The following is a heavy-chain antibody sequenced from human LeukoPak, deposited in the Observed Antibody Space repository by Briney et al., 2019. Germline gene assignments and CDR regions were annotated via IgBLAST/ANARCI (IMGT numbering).Heavy chain of an antibody. CDR3: AKDPDYL. J-gene: IGHJ5*02. Sequence: GGSLRLSCAASGFTFSSYAMHWVRQAPGKGLEWVAVISYDGSNKYYADSVKGRFTISRDNSKNTLYLQMNSLRAEDTAVYYCAKDPDYLWGQGTLVTVSS. CDR2: ISYDGSNK. D-gene: IGHD1-14*01. V-gene: IGHV3-30*04. CDR1: GFTFSSYA.